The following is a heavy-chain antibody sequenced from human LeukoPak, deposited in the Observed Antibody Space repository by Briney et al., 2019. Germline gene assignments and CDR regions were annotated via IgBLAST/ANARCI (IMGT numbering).Heavy chain of an antibody. CDR2: MNPNSGNT. V-gene: IGHV1-8*01. D-gene: IGHD3-22*01. CDR3: ARGRGYYDSSGYSYWFDP. J-gene: IGHJ5*02. Sequence: GASVKVSCKASGYTFTSYDINWVRQATGQGLEWMGWMNPNSGNTGYAQKFQGRVTMTRNTSISTAYMELSSLRSEDTAVYYCARGRGYYDSSGYSYWFDPWGQGTLVTVSS. CDR1: GYTFTSYD.